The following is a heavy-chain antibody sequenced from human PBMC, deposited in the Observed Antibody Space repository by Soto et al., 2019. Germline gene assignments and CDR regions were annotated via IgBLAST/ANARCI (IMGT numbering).Heavy chain of an antibody. D-gene: IGHD6-19*01. CDR1: GFTFSSYS. CDR2: ISSSSSYI. Sequence: EVQLVESGGGLVKPGGSLRLSCAASGFTFSSYSMNWVRQAPGKGLEWVSSISSSSSYIYYADSVKGRFTISRDNAKNSLYLQMNSLRAEDTAVYCCARGGIAVAGTGDYCGQGTLVTVSS. CDR3: ARGGIAVAGTGDY. V-gene: IGHV3-21*01. J-gene: IGHJ4*02.